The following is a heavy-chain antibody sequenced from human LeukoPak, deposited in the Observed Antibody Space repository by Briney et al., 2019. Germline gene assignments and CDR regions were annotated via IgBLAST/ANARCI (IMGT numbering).Heavy chain of an antibody. V-gene: IGHV3-48*03. CDR1: GFTFSNYE. CDR3: ARLLGLTYFDY. D-gene: IGHD3-16*01. Sequence: GGSLRLSCAASGFTFSNYEMNWVRQAPGKGLEWVSYISSSGSTIYYADSVKGRFTISRDNAKNSLYLQMNSLRAEDTAVYYCARLLGLTYFDYWGQGTLVTVSS. J-gene: IGHJ4*02. CDR2: ISSSGSTI.